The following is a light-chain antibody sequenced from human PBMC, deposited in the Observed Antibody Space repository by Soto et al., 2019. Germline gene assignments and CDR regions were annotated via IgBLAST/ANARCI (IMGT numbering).Light chain of an antibody. CDR2: DAS. CDR3: QQRSNWPRT. Sequence: EIVLTQSPATLSLSPGERATLSCRASQSVSSYLAWYQQKPGQAPRLLIYDASNRATGIPARFSGSGSGTDFTLTISSLGPEDFAVYYCQQRSNWPRTFGKGTKGEIK. V-gene: IGKV3-11*01. J-gene: IGKJ1*01. CDR1: QSVSSY.